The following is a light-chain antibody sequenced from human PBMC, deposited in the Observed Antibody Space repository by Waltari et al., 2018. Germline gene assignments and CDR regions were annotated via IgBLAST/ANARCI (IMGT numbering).Light chain of an antibody. CDR2: GAS. CDR3: QQYVRLPVT. CDR1: QSVGRS. Sequence: EIVLTQSPAILSLSPGEGATSSCRASQSVGRSLAWYHQKPGQAPRLVISGASNRATGIPDRFSGSGSGTDFSLTISRLEPEDFAVYYCQQYVRLPVTFGRGTKVEIK. V-gene: IGKV3-20*01. J-gene: IGKJ4*02.